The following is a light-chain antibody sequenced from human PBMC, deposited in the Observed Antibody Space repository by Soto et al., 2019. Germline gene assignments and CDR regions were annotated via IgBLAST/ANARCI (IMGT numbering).Light chain of an antibody. CDR3: QQYNIWPRA. CDR1: HSVGSS. J-gene: IGKJ4*01. CDR2: GAS. V-gene: IGKV3-15*01. Sequence: EIVMTQSPATLSVSPGEGATLSCRASHSVGSSLAWYQQKPGQAPRLLMYGASTRATGIPARFSGSGSGTEFTLTISSLQSEDFAVYYCQQYNIWPRAFGGGTKVEIK.